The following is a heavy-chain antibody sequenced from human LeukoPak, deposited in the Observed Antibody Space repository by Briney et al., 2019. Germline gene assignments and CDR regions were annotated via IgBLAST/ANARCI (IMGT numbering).Heavy chain of an antibody. CDR2: LYNIGNI. D-gene: IGHD3-10*01. CDR1: GGSIRGYY. Sequence: SETLSHTRTVSGGSIRGYYWSWIRPPAGKGLEWFVRLYNIGNINYNPSPKSRVTMSVDTSKNQFSPKLRSVTAADTAVYYCARGPTYGSAEPIDYWGQGTLVTVSS. V-gene: IGHV4-4*07. J-gene: IGHJ4*02. CDR3: ARGPTYGSAEPIDY.